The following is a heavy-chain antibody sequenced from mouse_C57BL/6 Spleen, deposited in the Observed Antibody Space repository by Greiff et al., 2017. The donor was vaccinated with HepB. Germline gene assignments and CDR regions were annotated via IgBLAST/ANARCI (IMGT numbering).Heavy chain of an antibody. V-gene: IGHV1-52*01. CDR3: ARGSYYGSSWGFAY. D-gene: IGHD1-1*01. J-gene: IGHJ3*01. Sequence: QVQLQQPGAELVRPGSSVKLSCEASGYTFTSYWMHWVKQRPIQGLEWIGNIDPSDSETHYIQKFKDKATLTVDKSSSTAYMQLSSLTSEDSAVYYCARGSYYGSSWGFAYWGQGTLVTVSA. CDR1: GYTFTSYW. CDR2: IDPSDSET.